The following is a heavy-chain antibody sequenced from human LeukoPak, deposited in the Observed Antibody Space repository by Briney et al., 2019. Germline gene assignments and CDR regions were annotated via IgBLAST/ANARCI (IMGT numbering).Heavy chain of an antibody. V-gene: IGHV3-74*01. CDR3: VRDRPHNCFDP. CDR1: EFTFSTHW. CDR2: IDNDGTNT. J-gene: IGHJ5*02. Sequence: GGSLRLSCAASEFTFSTHWMHWVRQVPGKGLVYIAYIDNDGTNTNYADSVKGRFTISRDNAKNALYLQMNSLRVEDTAVYYCVRDRPHNCFDPWGQGTLVTVSS. D-gene: IGHD6-6*01.